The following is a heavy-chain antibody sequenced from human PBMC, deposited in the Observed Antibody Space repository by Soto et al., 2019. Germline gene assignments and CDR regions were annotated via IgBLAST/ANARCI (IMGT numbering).Heavy chain of an antibody. J-gene: IGHJ5*02. Sequence: ASVKVSCKASGYTFNDYYINWVRQAPGQGLEWIGWINPNSGDTKYGQKFQGWVTMTRDTSISTAYMELNRLKSDDTAFYFCVRHDFWRGTFDPWGQGTLLTVYS. CDR1: GYTFNDYY. CDR3: VRHDFWRGTFDP. D-gene: IGHD3-3*01. V-gene: IGHV1-2*04. CDR2: INPNSGDT.